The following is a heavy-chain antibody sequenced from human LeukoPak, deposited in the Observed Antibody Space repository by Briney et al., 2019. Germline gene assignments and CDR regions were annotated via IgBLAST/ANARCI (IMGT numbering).Heavy chain of an antibody. J-gene: IGHJ3*02. Sequence: SETLSLTCIVSGGSISSSIYYWAWVRQPPGKGREWFGTVFYNGATQYSPSLRSRVTISIDTSTNQFSLKLSSVTAADTAVYYCVRNPPYGSGSATDAFDICGQGTMVTVSS. D-gene: IGHD3-10*01. CDR2: VFYNGAT. V-gene: IGHV4-39*07. CDR1: GGSISSSIYY. CDR3: VRNPPYGSGSATDAFDI.